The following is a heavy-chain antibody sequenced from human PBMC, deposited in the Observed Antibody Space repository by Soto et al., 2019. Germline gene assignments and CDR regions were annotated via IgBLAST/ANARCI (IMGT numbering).Heavy chain of an antibody. CDR1: GYTFTSYG. CDR2: ISAFNGDT. D-gene: IGHD6-25*01. J-gene: IGHJ4*02. V-gene: IGHV1-18*04. CDR3: AREAGWQRMVPYD. Sequence: QVQLVQSGTELKKPGASVNVSCKAFGYTFTSYGFSWVRQFPGQGLEWLGWISAFNGDTQYAQTMKGRLTVTTDTSTTTVHMELRSLTPADTAVYYCAREAGWQRMVPYDWGQGTLVTVS.